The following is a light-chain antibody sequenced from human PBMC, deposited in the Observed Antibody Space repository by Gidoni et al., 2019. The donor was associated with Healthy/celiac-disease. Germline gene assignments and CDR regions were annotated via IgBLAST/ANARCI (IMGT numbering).Light chain of an antibody. CDR2: DAS. Sequence: EIVLTQSPATLSLSPGERATLSCRANQSVSSYLAWYQQKPGQAPRLLIYDASNRAPGIPARFSGSGSGTDFTLTISSLEPEDFAVYYCQQRSNWSITFGQGTRLEIK. V-gene: IGKV3-11*01. J-gene: IGKJ5*01. CDR1: QSVSSY. CDR3: QQRSNWSIT.